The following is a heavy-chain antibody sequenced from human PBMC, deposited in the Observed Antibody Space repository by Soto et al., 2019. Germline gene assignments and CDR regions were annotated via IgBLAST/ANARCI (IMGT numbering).Heavy chain of an antibody. J-gene: IGHJ6*02. D-gene: IGHD3-16*01. CDR3: ASAMGDWGTYYYYYGMDV. V-gene: IGHV4-59*01. Sequence: QVQLQESGPGLVRPSETLSLTCTVSGDAMSSNYWSWIRQPPGKGLGWIGDVYYAGATSYNPSLKSWVTLSVDTSKNQFALKLSSVAAADTAVYYCASAMGDWGTYYYYYGMDVWGQGTTVTVSS. CDR2: VYYAGAT. CDR1: GDAMSSNY.